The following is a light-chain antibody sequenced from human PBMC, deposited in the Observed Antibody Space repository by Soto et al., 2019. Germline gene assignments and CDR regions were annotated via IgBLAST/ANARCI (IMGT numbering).Light chain of an antibody. CDR1: QTISYTSINKTY. V-gene: IGKV4-1*01. J-gene: IGKJ4*01. CDR3: QQYFSYPLT. Sequence: DIVMTQSPDSLAVSLGERATISSKSSQTISYTSINKTYLAWYQQRPGQPPKLLIYWASIRGSGVPDRLSGSGFGTDFTLTISSLQTEDVAVYYCQQYFSYPLTFGGGTKVDIK. CDR2: WAS.